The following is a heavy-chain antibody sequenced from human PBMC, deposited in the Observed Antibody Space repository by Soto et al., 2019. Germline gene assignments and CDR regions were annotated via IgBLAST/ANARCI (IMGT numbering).Heavy chain of an antibody. CDR1: GFTVSSNY. CDR3: ARVRDWGGDCW. CDR2: LYSDGQT. J-gene: IGHJ4*02. V-gene: IGHV3-53*01. D-gene: IGHD2-21*02. Sequence: EVQVVESGGSVIQPGGSLRLSCAPSGFTVSSNYMSWVRQAPGKGLEWVSVLYSDGQTYYADSVKGRFTVSRDNSTNTLDLKLNSLRAEDTAVYDCARVRDWGGDCWWGQGTPVTVSS.